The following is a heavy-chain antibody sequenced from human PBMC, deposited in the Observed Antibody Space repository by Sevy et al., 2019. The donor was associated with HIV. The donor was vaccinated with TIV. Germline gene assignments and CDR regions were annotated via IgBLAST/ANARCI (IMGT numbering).Heavy chain of an antibody. CDR1: GYTITRYY. V-gene: IGHV1-46*01. D-gene: IGHD5-12*01. J-gene: IGHJ4*02. CDR3: ASSTTGSRWDY. Sequence: ASVKVSCKASGYTITRYYMHWVRQAPGQGLEWMGIINPSHGGTTYAQKFQGRVLMTRDTSTSTVYMELSSLRFDDTAVYYCASSTTGSRWDYWGQGTLVTVSS. CDR2: INPSHGGT.